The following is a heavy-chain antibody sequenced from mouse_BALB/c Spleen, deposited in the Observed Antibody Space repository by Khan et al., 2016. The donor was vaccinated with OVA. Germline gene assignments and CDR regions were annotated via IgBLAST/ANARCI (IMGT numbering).Heavy chain of an antibody. CDR3: ARPYYGSAWFAY. V-gene: IGHV2-9*02. J-gene: IGHJ3*01. D-gene: IGHD1-1*01. CDR1: GFSLTSYG. Sequence: QVQLKESGPGLVAPSQSLSITCTVSGFSLTSYGVHWVRQPPGKGLEWLGVLWAGGSTNYNSALMSRLSISKDNSKNQVFLKMYSLQTDDTAMYYCARPYYGSAWFAYWGQGTLVTVSA. CDR2: LWAGGST.